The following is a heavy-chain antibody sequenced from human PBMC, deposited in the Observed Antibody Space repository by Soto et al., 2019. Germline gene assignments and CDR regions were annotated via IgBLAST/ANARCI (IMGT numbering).Heavy chain of an antibody. CDR2: ISYDGSNK. CDR1: GFTFSSYG. V-gene: IGHV3-30*18. CDR3: AKEGTYYAPAY. J-gene: IGHJ4*02. Sequence: PGGSLRLSCAASGFTFSSYGMHWVRQAPGKGLEWVAVISYDGSNKYYADSVKGRFTISRDNSKNTLYLQMNSLRAEDTAVYYCAKEGTYYAPAYWGQGTLVTVSS. D-gene: IGHD3-10*01.